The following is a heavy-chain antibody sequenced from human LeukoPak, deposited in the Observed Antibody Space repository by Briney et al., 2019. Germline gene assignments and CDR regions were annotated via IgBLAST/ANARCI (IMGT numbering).Heavy chain of an antibody. CDR3: ARPYGSGSYLYYFNY. CDR2: IYPGDSDT. CDR1: GYSFTTYW. D-gene: IGHD3-10*01. Sequence: GESLKISCQGSGYSFTTYWIGWVRQMPGKGLEWMGIIYPGDSDTRYSPSFQGQVTISADKSISTAYLQWSSLKASDTAMYYCARPYGSGSYLYYFNYWGRGTLVTVSS. J-gene: IGHJ4*02. V-gene: IGHV5-51*01.